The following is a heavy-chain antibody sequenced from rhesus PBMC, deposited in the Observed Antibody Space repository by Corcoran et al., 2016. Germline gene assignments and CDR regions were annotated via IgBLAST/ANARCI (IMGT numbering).Heavy chain of an antibody. D-gene: IGHD1-38*01. V-gene: IGHV3-59*01. J-gene: IGHJ4*01. CDR2: TSNGGGST. Sequence: EVQLVESGGGLAKPGGSLRLSCAASGFSSSDDYMYGVRQAPGKGLEWVSRTSNGGGSTWNVDSVKGTLTISRENAKNTQYLQMDSLRAEDTAVYYCARDGFNTKGASYFDCWGQEVLVTVSS. CDR1: GFSSSDDY. CDR3: ARDGFNTKGASYFDC.